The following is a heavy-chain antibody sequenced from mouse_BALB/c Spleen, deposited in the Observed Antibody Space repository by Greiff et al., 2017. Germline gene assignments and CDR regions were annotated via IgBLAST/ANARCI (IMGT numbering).Heavy chain of an antibody. J-gene: IGHJ1*01. V-gene: IGHV5-6-5*01. CDR3: ARGGTAKWYFDV. Sequence: EVQVVESGGGLVKPGGSLKLSCAASGFTFSSYAMSWVRQTPEKRLEWVASISSGGSTYYPDSVKGRFTISRDNARNILYLQMSSLRSEDTAMYYCARGGTAKWYFDVWGAGTTVTVSS. CDR1: GFTFSSYA. CDR2: ISSGGST. D-gene: IGHD3-3*01.